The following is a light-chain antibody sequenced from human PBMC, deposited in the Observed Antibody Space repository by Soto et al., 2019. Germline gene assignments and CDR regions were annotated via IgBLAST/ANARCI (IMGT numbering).Light chain of an antibody. CDR2: AAS. CDR3: QQYASSRT. CDR1: QSVSSRY. V-gene: IGKV3-20*01. Sequence: DIVLTQSPVTLSLSPGERATLSCRASQSVSSRYFAWYQQKPGQAPRLLIYAASSRATGIPYRFSGSGSGKDFSLTISRLEPEDFAVYYCQQYASSRTFGPGTKVE. J-gene: IGKJ1*01.